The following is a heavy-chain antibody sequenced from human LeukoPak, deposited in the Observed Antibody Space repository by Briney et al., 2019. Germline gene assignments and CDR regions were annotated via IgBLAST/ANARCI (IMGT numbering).Heavy chain of an antibody. CDR2: ISSNSSYM. D-gene: IGHD6-13*01. CDR3: AREEQLVRGYFDL. Sequence: PGGSLRLSCAPSGLTFSSYSMNWVRQAPGKGQEWGSSISSNSSYMYYADAVKGRFTISGDNAKNSLYLQMSSLRAEDTAVYYCAREEQLVRGYFDLWGRGTLVTVCS. V-gene: IGHV3-21*01. CDR1: GLTFSSYS. J-gene: IGHJ2*01.